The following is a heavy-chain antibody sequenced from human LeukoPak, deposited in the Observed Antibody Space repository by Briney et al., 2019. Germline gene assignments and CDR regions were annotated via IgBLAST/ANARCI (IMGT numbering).Heavy chain of an antibody. CDR3: AKDGNRGLPSDY. V-gene: IGHV3-23*01. J-gene: IGHJ4*02. Sequence: GGSLTLSCAASGFTFTDYGMSWVRQAPGKGLEWVSAISGSGADTYYADSVKGRFTISRDNSKNTLYLQMNSLRAEDTAVFYCAKDGNRGLPSDYWGQGTLVTVSS. CDR2: ISGSGADT. CDR1: GFTFTDYG. D-gene: IGHD2/OR15-2a*01.